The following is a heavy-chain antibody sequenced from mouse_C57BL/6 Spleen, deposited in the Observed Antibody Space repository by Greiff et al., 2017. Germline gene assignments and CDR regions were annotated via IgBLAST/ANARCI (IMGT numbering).Heavy chain of an antibody. J-gene: IGHJ4*01. Sequence: EVKLMESGGDLVKPGGSLKLSCAASGFTFSSYGMSWVRQTPDKRLEWVATISSGGSYTYYPDSVKGRFTISRDNAKNTLYLQMSSLKSEDTAMYYCARPIYDGYSYYAMDYWGQGTSVTVSS. V-gene: IGHV5-6*01. CDR1: GFTFSSYG. D-gene: IGHD2-3*01. CDR3: ARPIYDGYSYYAMDY. CDR2: ISSGGSYT.